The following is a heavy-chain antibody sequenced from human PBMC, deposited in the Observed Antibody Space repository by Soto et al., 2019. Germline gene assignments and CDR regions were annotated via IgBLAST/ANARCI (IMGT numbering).Heavy chain of an antibody. Sequence: VGSLRLSCAASGFTFSSYAMSWVRQAPGKGLEWVSAISGSGGSTYYADSVKGRFTISRDNSKNTLYLQMNSLRAEDTDVYSCAKTATYYDYIWGSYLVPFDYWGQGTLVTVSS. D-gene: IGHD3-16*01. CDR1: GFTFSSYA. CDR3: AKTATYYDYIWGSYLVPFDY. J-gene: IGHJ4*02. V-gene: IGHV3-23*01. CDR2: ISGSGGST.